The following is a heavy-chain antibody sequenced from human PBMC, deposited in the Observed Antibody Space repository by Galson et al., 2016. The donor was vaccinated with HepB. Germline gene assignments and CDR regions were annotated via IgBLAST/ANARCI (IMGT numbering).Heavy chain of an antibody. CDR3: ARGQYNPYYFDY. CDR1: DGSITSNNW. J-gene: IGHJ4*02. V-gene: IGHV4-4*02. Sequence: LSLTCVISDGSITSNNWWSWVRQPPGKGLEWIGEIYYTGYTNYNPSLVSRVTISADKSKNQFSLNVTSVTAADTAVYYCARGQYNPYYFDYWGQGALVTVSS. CDR2: IYYTGYT. D-gene: IGHD5-24*01.